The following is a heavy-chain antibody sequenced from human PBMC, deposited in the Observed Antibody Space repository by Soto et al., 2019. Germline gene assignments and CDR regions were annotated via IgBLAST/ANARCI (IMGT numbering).Heavy chain of an antibody. CDR1: GFPFSTSS. CDR2: LVVGSGST. V-gene: IGHV1-58*02. D-gene: IGHD3-10*01. J-gene: IGHJ4*02. Sequence: SVKVSCKTSGFPFSTSSIQWMLQTRGRRLEWIGWLVVGSGSTKYAQKFQQRVTFSTDVSTSTAYMDLGSLESEDTAVYFCASISGEYYGGRDLGGQGTMVTVS. CDR3: ASISGEYYGGRDL.